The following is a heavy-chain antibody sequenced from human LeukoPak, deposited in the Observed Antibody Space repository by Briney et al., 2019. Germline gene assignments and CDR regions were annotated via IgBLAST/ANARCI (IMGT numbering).Heavy chain of an antibody. Sequence: GGSLRLSCAASGFTFSSYAMSWVRTALGKGLEWVSALSGSGGGTYYADSVKGRFTISRDKSKNTLYLQMNSLRAEDTAVYYCAKDVVRSVAVTGFDYWGQGTLVTVSS. D-gene: IGHD6-19*01. CDR3: AKDVVRSVAVTGFDY. CDR2: LSGSGGGT. J-gene: IGHJ4*02. V-gene: IGHV3-23*01. CDR1: GFTFSSYA.